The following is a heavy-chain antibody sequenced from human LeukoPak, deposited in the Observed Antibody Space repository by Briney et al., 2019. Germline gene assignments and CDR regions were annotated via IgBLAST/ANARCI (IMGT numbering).Heavy chain of an antibody. CDR2: IIPICGTA. D-gene: IGHD2-21*02. V-gene: IGHV1-69*05. J-gene: IGHJ3*02. CDR1: GGTFSSYA. CDR3: ARDVTSIVVVTANYGDQIGDAFDI. Sequence: SVKVSCKSSGGTFSSYAISGVRQAAGQGLEWMGGIIPICGTANYAQEFQGRVTITTDESTSTAYMALSSLRSEDTAVYYCARDVTSIVVVTANYGDQIGDAFDIWGQGTMVTVSS.